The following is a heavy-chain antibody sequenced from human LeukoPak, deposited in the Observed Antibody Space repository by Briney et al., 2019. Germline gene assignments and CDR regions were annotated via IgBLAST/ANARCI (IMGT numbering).Heavy chain of an antibody. CDR1: GGSISSYY. J-gene: IGHJ4*02. D-gene: IGHD1-7*01. CDR3: AAGNYYFDY. Sequence: SETLSLTCTVSGGSISSYYWSWIRQPPGKGLEWIGYIYYSGSTNYNPSLKSRVTMSVDTSKNQFSLKLSSVTAADTAVYYFAAGNYYFDYWGQGTLVTVSS. V-gene: IGHV4-59*01. CDR2: IYYSGST.